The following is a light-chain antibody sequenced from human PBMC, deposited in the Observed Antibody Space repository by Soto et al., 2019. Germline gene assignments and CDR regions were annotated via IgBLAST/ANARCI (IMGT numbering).Light chain of an antibody. CDR3: CSYAGSYTWV. CDR1: SSDVGGYNY. Sequence: QSALTQPRSVSGSPGQSVTVSCTGTSSDVGGYNYVSWYQQHPGKAPKLIISDVTNRPSGVPDRFSGSKSGNTASLTISGLQGEDEAEYYCCSYAGSYTWVFGGGTKLTVL. CDR2: DVT. V-gene: IGLV2-11*01. J-gene: IGLJ3*02.